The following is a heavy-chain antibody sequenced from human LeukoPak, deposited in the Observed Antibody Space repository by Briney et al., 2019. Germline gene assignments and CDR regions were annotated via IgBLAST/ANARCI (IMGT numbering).Heavy chain of an antibody. Sequence: GWSLRLSCAASGFTFSSYGMHWVRQAPGKGLEWVAVIWYDGSNKYYADSVKGRFTISRDNSKNTLYLQMNSLRAEDTAVYYCARGLSGSSSWVDYWGQGTLVTVSS. CDR2: IWYDGSNK. CDR3: ARGLSGSSSWVDY. CDR1: GFTFSSYG. J-gene: IGHJ4*02. V-gene: IGHV3-33*01. D-gene: IGHD6-13*01.